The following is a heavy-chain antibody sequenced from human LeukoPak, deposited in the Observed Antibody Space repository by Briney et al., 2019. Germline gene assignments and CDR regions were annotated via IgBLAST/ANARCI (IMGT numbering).Heavy chain of an antibody. CDR3: ANYGDPYYYYYMDV. V-gene: IGHV3-23*01. CDR2: ISGSGGST. CDR1: GFTFSIYA. J-gene: IGHJ6*03. D-gene: IGHD4-17*01. Sequence: PGGSLRLSCAASGFTFSIYAMSWVRQAPGKGLEWVSAISGSGGSTYYADSVKGRFTISRDNSKNTLYLQMNSLRAEDTAVYYCANYGDPYYYYYMDVWGKGTTVTASS.